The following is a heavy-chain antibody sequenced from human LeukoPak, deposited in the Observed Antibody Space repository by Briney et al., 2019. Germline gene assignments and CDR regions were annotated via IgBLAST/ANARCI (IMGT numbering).Heavy chain of an antibody. D-gene: IGHD4-17*01. CDR3: AKEDLDYGDPYSYYGMDV. Sequence: PGGSLRLSCAASGFTFSSYAMSWVRQAPGKGLEWVSAISGSGRSTYYADSVKGRFTISRDNSKNTLYLQMNSLRAEDTAVYYCAKEDLDYGDPYSYYGMDVWGQGTTVTVSS. J-gene: IGHJ6*02. V-gene: IGHV3-23*01. CDR2: ISGSGRST. CDR1: GFTFSSYA.